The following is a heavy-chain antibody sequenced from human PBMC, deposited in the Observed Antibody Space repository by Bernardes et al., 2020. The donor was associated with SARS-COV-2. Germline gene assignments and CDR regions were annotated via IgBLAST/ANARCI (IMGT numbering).Heavy chain of an antibody. Sequence: ASVKVSCKASGYTFTGYYMHWVRQAPGQGLEWMGWINPNSGGTNYAQKFQGRVTMTRDTSISTACMELSRLRSDDTAVYYCARDGGTMVRPNGYNGMDVWGQGTTVTVSS. D-gene: IGHD3-10*01. CDR3: ARDGGTMVRPNGYNGMDV. J-gene: IGHJ6*02. CDR1: GYTFTGYY. V-gene: IGHV1-2*02. CDR2: INPNSGGT.